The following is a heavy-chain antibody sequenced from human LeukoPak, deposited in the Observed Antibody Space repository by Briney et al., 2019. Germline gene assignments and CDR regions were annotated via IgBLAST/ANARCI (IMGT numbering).Heavy chain of an antibody. CDR3: ARRAYCSGGSCYRTDFNWFDP. Sequence: GGSLRLSCAASGFTFSSYGMHWVRQAPGKGLEWVAAIWYDGSNKYYADSVKGRFTISRDNSKNSLCLQMNSLRSEDTAVYYCARRAYCSGGSCYRTDFNWFDPWGQGTLGTVSS. D-gene: IGHD2-15*01. J-gene: IGHJ5*02. V-gene: IGHV3-33*01. CDR2: IWYDGSNK. CDR1: GFTFSSYG.